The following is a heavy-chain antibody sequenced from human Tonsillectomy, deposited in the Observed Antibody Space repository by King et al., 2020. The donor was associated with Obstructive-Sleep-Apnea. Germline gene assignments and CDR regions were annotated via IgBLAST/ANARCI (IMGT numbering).Heavy chain of an antibody. CDR1: GGSIISSSYY. CDR3: ARDGAMAGPDAFDI. V-gene: IGHV4-39*07. J-gene: IGHJ3*02. CDR2: IYYSGST. D-gene: IGHD6-19*01. Sequence: QLQESGPGLVKPSETLSLTCTVSGGSIISSSYYWGWIRQPPGKGREWIGSIYYSGSTYYNPSLKSRVTISVDTSKNQFSLKLSSVTAADTAVYYCARDGAMAGPDAFDIWGQGTMVTVSS.